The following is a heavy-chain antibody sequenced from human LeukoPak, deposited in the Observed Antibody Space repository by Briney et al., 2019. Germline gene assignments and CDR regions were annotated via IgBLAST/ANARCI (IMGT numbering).Heavy chain of an antibody. CDR2: INPNSGGT. D-gene: IGHD5-24*01. Sequence: ASVKVSCKASGYTFPGYYMHWVRPAPGQGLAWMGWINPNSGGTNYAQKLQGRVTMTRDTSISPAYMELSRLRSDDTAVYYCARVVEMATIGRGIFDYWGQGTLVTVSS. CDR3: ARVVEMATIGRGIFDY. CDR1: GYTFPGYY. V-gene: IGHV1-2*02. J-gene: IGHJ4*02.